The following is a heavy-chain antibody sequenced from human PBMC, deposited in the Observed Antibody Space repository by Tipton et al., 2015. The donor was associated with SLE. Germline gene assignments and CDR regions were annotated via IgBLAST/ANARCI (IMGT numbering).Heavy chain of an antibody. V-gene: IGHV4-39*06. Sequence: TLSLTCTVSGGSISSSPYFWGWIRQPPGKGLEWIGSMFYGGSAYYNPSLKSRVTISEVRSKNQFTLKLNSVTAADTAVYFCARWEVGYTTNWERFGCWGQGTPVTVSS. CDR1: GGSISSSPYF. CDR2: MFYGGSA. CDR3: ARWEVGYTTNWERFGC. D-gene: IGHD1-1*01. J-gene: IGHJ4*02.